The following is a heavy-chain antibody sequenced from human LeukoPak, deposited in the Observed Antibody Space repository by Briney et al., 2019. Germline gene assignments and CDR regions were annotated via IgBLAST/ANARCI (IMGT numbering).Heavy chain of an antibody. CDR3: AELGITMIGGV. CDR2: INGNGDST. Sequence: PGGSLRLSCAASGFTFSNYAMNWVRQAPGKGLEWVSAINGNGDSTYYADSVKGRFTISRDNSKNTLYLQVNSLRAEDTAVYYCAELGITMIGGVWGTGTTVTISS. V-gene: IGHV3-23*01. J-gene: IGHJ6*04. D-gene: IGHD3-10*02. CDR1: GFTFSNYA.